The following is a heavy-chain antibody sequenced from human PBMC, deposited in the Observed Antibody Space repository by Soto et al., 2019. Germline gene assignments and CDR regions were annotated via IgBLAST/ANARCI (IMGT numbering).Heavy chain of an antibody. CDR3: ARLGARVYYYMDV. CDR1: GGSISSSSYY. CDR2: IYYSGST. Sequence: PSETLSLTCTVSGGSISSSSYYWGWIRQPPGKGLEWIGSIYYSGSTYYNPSLKSRVTISVDTSKNQFSLKLSSVTAADTAVYYCARLGARVYYYMDVWGKGTTVTVSS. J-gene: IGHJ6*03. V-gene: IGHV4-39*01.